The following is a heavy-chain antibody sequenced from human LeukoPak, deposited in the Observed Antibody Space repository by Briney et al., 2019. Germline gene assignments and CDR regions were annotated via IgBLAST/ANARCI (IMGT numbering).Heavy chain of an antibody. Sequence: ASVKVSCKASGYTFTGYYMHWVRQAPGQGLEWMGWINPNSGGTNYAQKFQGRVTMTRDTFISTAYMELSRLRSDDTAVYYCARAVRGYSYGFDYWGQGTLVTVSS. J-gene: IGHJ4*02. V-gene: IGHV1-2*02. CDR1: GYTFTGYY. CDR3: ARAVRGYSYGFDY. CDR2: INPNSGGT. D-gene: IGHD5-18*01.